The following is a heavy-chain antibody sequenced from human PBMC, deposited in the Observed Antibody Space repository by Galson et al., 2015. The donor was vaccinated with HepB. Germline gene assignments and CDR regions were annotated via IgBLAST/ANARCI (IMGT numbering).Heavy chain of an antibody. V-gene: IGHV3-30*18. Sequence: SLRLSCAASGFTFSNHGIHWVRQAPGKGLEWVAVISYDGSEKYYADSVKGRFTISRDNSKNTLYLQMSSLRAEDTAVYYCAKRSSGYYYEGNFYYYMDVWGKGTTVTVSS. CDR2: ISYDGSEK. D-gene: IGHD3-22*01. CDR3: AKRSSGYYYEGNFYYYMDV. J-gene: IGHJ6*03. CDR1: GFTFSNHG.